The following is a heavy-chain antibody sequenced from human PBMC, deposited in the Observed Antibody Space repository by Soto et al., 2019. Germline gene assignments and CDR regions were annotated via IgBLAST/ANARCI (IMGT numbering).Heavy chain of an antibody. J-gene: IGHJ5*02. V-gene: IGHV4-59*01. Sequence: SETLSLTCTVSGGSMSSYYWSWIRQPPGKGLEWIGYIYYGGNTNYNPSLKSRVTISLDTSKNQFSLKLSSVTAADTAVYYCARNRYPTGWYYFDPWGRGTLVTVSS. CDR2: IYYGGNT. CDR1: GGSMSSYY. D-gene: IGHD6-19*01. CDR3: ARNRYPTGWYYFDP.